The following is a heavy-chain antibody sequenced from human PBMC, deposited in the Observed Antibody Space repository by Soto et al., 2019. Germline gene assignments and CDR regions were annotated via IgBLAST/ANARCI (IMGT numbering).Heavy chain of an antibody. CDR3: ARDRSVTLLGYDFWSGGFDY. D-gene: IGHD3-3*01. J-gene: IGHJ4*02. Sequence: GGSLRLSCVASGFTFSSYAMHWVRQAPGKGLEWVAVISYDGSNKYYADSVKGRFTISRDNSKNTLYLQMNSLRAEDTAVYYCARDRSVTLLGYDFWSGGFDYWGQGTLVTVSS. CDR2: ISYDGSNK. CDR1: GFTFSSYA. V-gene: IGHV3-30-3*01.